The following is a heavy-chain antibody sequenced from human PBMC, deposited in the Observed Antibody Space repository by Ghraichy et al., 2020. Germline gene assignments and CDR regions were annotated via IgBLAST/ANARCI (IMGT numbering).Heavy chain of an antibody. V-gene: IGHV3-30*18. J-gene: IGHJ3*02. CDR1: GFTFSSYG. CDR3: AKDAKYSLAKQWSVGAFDI. D-gene: IGHD6-19*01. CDR2: ISYDGSNK. Sequence: LSLTCAASGFTFSSYGMHWVRQAPGKGLEWVAVISYDGSNKYYADSVKGRFTISRDNSKNTLYLQMNSLRAEDTAVYYCAKDAKYSLAKQWSVGAFDIWGQGTMVTVSS.